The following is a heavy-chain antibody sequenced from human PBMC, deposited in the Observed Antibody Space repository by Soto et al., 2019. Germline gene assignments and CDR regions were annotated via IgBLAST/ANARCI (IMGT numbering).Heavy chain of an antibody. D-gene: IGHD3-10*01. CDR3: AKKVNSGSGSQYFDY. CDR2: FRAGGDDGTT. V-gene: IGHV3-23*01. CDR1: GFTFSSYS. J-gene: IGHJ4*02. Sequence: EVHLLESGGGLVQPGGSLRLSCVASGFTFSSYSMSWVRQAPGKGLEWVSGFRAGGDDGTTHYADSVKGRFTISRDNSKNTLFLQMNSLRAEDTAIYYCAKKVNSGSGSQYFDYFGQGTLVTVSS.